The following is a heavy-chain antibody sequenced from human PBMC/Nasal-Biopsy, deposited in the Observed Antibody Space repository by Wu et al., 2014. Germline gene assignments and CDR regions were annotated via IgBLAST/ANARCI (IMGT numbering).Heavy chain of an antibody. CDR1: GFTFSSHE. D-gene: IGHD3-22*01. CDR2: ISVGGGTV. V-gene: IGHV3-48*03. CDR3: ARDEGDSSGYHDSFDV. J-gene: IGHJ3*01. Sequence: SCAASGFTFSSHEMNWVRQAPGKGLEWISYISVGGGTVYYADSVKGRFTISRDNPNNTVYLHMNSLRSEDTAVYYCARDEGDSSGYHDSFDVWGQGTTVTV.